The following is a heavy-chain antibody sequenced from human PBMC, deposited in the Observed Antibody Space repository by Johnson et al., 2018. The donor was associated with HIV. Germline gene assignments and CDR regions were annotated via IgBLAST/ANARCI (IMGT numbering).Heavy chain of an antibody. D-gene: IGHD6-13*01. V-gene: IGHV3-7*03. CDR3: AKDNVDSSWYAGAFDI. CDR2: IRQAGSEK. Sequence: EVQLVESGGGLVQPGGSLRLSCEASESTFSSYWMNWLRQAPGKGLEWVANIRQAGSEKYYVDSVKGRFTISRDNAKNSLYLQMNSLRAEDTAVYYCAKDNVDSSWYAGAFDIWGQGTMVTVSS. CDR1: ESTFSSYW. J-gene: IGHJ3*02.